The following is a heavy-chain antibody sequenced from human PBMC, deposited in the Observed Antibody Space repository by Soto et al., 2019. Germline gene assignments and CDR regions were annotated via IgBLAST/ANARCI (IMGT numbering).Heavy chain of an antibody. CDR2: INWNSGSI. D-gene: IGHD6-13*01. J-gene: IGHJ1*01. CDR1: GFTFDDYA. Sequence: GGSLRLSCAASGFTFDDYAMHWVRQVPGKGLEWVSGINWNSGSIGHADSVKGRFAISRDNAKNSLHLQMNSLRAEDTAFYYCVKDESINWYSGHFRHWGQGTLVTVSS. V-gene: IGHV3-9*01. CDR3: VKDESINWYSGHFRH.